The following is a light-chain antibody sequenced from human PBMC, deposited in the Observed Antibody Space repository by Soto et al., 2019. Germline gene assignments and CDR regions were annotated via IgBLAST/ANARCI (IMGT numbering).Light chain of an antibody. Sequence: QSALTQPASVSDSPGQSITISCTGTSSDVGGYNHVSWYQQHPGKAPKLMIYDVTNRPSGVSNRFSGSKSGSTASLIISGLQAEDEADYYCSSYAGSSNVFGTGTKVTVL. V-gene: IGLV2-14*01. CDR1: SSDVGGYNH. CDR2: DVT. CDR3: SSYAGSSNV. J-gene: IGLJ1*01.